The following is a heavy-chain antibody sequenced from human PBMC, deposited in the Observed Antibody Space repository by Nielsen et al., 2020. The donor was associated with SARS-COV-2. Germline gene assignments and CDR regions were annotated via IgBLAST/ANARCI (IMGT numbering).Heavy chain of an antibody. CDR3: ARGFDY. Sequence: SETLSLTCTVSGGSISSYYWSWIRQPPGKGLEWIGYIYYSGSTNYNPSLKSRVTISVDTSKNQFSLKLSSVTAADTAVYYRARGFDYWGQGTLVTVSS. CDR2: IYYSGST. V-gene: IGHV4-59*13. J-gene: IGHJ4*02. CDR1: GGSISSYY.